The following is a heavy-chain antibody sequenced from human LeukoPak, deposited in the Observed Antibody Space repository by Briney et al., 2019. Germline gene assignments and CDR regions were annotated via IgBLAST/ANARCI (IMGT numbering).Heavy chain of an antibody. J-gene: IGHJ3*02. V-gene: IGHV3-9*01. CDR3: ARVTGTPSGHAFDI. D-gene: IGHD1-1*01. CDR2: ISWNSGSI. Sequence: GGSLRLSCAASGFTFDDYAMHWVRQAPGKGLEWVSGISWNSGSIGYADSVKGRFTISRDNSKNTLYLQMNSLRAEDTAVYYCARVTGTPSGHAFDIWGQGTMVTVSS. CDR1: GFTFDDYA.